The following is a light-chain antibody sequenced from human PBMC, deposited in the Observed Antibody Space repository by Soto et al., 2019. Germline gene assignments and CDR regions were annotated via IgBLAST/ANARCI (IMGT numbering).Light chain of an antibody. Sequence: QSALTQPASVSGSPGQSITISCTGTSSDIGSYNYDSWHQQHPGQAPRLMIYEVTHRASGVPDRFSASKSGNTASLTISGLQAGDEADYYCSSYRSSSTYVFGTGTKLTVL. CDR1: SSDIGSYNY. CDR2: EVT. CDR3: SSYRSSSTYV. V-gene: IGLV2-14*01. J-gene: IGLJ1*01.